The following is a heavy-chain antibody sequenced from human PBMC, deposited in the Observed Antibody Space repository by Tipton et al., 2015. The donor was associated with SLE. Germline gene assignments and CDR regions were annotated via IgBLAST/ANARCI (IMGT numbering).Heavy chain of an antibody. CDR2: ISHSGST. CDR3: ARGGAVYYYYYYMDV. J-gene: IGHJ6*03. V-gene: IGHV4-34*01. CDR1: GGSFSDYY. D-gene: IGHD3-10*01. Sequence: TLSLTCAVFGGSFSDYYWSWIRQPPGKGLEWIGEISHSGSTNYNPSLKSRVTISVDTSKNQFSLKLSSVTAADTAVYYCARGGAVYYYYYYMDVWGKGTTVTVSS.